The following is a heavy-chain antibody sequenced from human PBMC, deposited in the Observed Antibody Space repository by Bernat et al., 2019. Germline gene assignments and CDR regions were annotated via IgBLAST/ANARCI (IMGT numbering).Heavy chain of an antibody. D-gene: IGHD2-2*01. V-gene: IGHV3-49*04. Sequence: EVQLVESGGGLVQPGRSLRLSCTASGFTFGDYAMSWVRQAPGKGLEWVGLIRSKAYGGTTEYAASVKGRFTISRDDSKSIAYLQMNSLKTEDTAVYYCTRDGEYCSSTSCYFHGMDVWGQGTTVTVSS. J-gene: IGHJ6*02. CDR2: IRSKAYGGTT. CDR3: TRDGEYCSSTSCYFHGMDV. CDR1: GFTFGDYA.